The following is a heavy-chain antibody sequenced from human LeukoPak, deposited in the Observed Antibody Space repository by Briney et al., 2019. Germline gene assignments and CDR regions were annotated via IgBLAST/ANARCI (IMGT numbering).Heavy chain of an antibody. CDR2: FDPEDGET. V-gene: IGHV1-24*01. CDR1: GYTLTELS. D-gene: IGHD3-10*01. CDR3: ATGENYGSGRDYYYMDV. Sequence: ASVKVSCKVSGYTLTELSMHWVRQAPGKGLEWMGGFDPEDGETIYAQKFQGRVTMTEDTSTDTAYMELSSLRSEDTAVYYCATGENYGSGRDYYYMDVWGKGTTVTVSS. J-gene: IGHJ6*03.